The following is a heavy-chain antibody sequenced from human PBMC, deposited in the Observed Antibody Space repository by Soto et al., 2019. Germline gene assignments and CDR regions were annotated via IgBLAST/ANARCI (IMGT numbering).Heavy chain of an antibody. CDR1: GGSFSGYY. Sequence: SETLSLTCAVYGGSFSGYYWSWIRQPPGKGLEWIGEINHSGSTNYNPSLKSRVTISVDTSKNQFSLKLSSVTAADTAVYYCARAKSITIFGVVISLPTDYWGQGTLATSPQ. CDR3: ARAKSITIFGVVISLPTDY. CDR2: INHSGST. D-gene: IGHD3-3*01. J-gene: IGHJ4*02. V-gene: IGHV4-34*01.